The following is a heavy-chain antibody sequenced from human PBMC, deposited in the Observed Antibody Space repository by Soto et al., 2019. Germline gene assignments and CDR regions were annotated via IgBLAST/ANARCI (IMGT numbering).Heavy chain of an antibody. J-gene: IGHJ1*01. CDR1: AYTFTTYW. Sequence: GESRKISCQGSAYTFTTYWITGVRQMPGRGLEWMGRIDPSDSYTNYSPSFQGHVTISADKSTNPAYLEWRSLKASDSAIYYCAATLLPYGELSYDYWLQSCLLPLSWG. D-gene: IGHD3-10*01. CDR3: AATLLPYGELSYDYWLQSCLLPLS. CDR2: IDPSDSYT. V-gene: IGHV5-10-1*01.